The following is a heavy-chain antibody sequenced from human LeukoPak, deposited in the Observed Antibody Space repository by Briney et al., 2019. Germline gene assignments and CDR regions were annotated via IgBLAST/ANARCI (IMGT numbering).Heavy chain of an antibody. D-gene: IGHD2-2*01. V-gene: IGHV1-18*01. Sequence: ASVKLCCKASGSTFTIYGISLVRQAPGQGIEWKGWISAYNGNTNYAQKLQGRVTMTTDTSTSTAYMERRSLRSDDTAEYYCARVLQIVVVSADNNVRMVYEDYWGQGTRVIVSS. CDR2: ISAYNGNT. J-gene: IGHJ4*02. CDR1: GSTFTIYG. CDR3: ARVLQIVVVSADNNVRMVYEDY.